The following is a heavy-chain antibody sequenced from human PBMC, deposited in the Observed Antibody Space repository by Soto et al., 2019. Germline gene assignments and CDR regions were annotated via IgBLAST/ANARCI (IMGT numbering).Heavy chain of an antibody. CDR3: AILGYCSGGSCYPALFVDV. CDR2: ISGSGGST. D-gene: IGHD2-15*01. J-gene: IGHJ6*01. Sequence: GGSLRLSCAASGFTSSSYAMSWVRQAPGKGLEWVSAISGSGGSTYYADSGEGRFTISRDHSKNTLYLQMNSLRAEDTAVYYCAILGYCSGGSCYPALFVDVLGHGTTVNGSS. CDR1: GFTSSSYA. V-gene: IGHV3-23*01.